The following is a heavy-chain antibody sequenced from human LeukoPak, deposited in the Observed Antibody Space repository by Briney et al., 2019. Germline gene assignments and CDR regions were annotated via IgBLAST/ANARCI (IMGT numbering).Heavy chain of an antibody. CDR3: ARMYSTYWYYFDY. Sequence: SETLSLTCTVSGGSVNDNNYYWSWIRQPPGKALEWLGYIYYSGSTTYNPSLKSRVTISVDTSKNQFSLKMFSVTAADTAVFYCARMYSTYWYYFDYWGQGIQVTVS. J-gene: IGHJ4*02. CDR2: IYYSGST. V-gene: IGHV4-61*01. D-gene: IGHD1-26*01. CDR1: GGSVNDNNYY.